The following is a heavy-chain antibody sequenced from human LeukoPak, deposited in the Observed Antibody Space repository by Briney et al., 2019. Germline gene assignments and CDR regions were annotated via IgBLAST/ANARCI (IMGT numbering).Heavy chain of an antibody. Sequence: GGSLRLSCAASRFTFSSYTMNWARQAPGKGLEWVSVVSGSGGSTYYADSVKGRFTISRDNSKNTLYLQMNSLRAEDTAVYYCARDRPTVTTLWDYYYYGMDVWGQGTTVTVSS. D-gene: IGHD4-11*01. V-gene: IGHV3-23*01. CDR1: RFTFSSYT. CDR2: VSGSGGST. J-gene: IGHJ6*02. CDR3: ARDRPTVTTLWDYYYYGMDV.